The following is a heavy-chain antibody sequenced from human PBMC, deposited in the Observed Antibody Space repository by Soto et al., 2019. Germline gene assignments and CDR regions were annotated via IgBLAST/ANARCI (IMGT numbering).Heavy chain of an antibody. CDR3: ARQTSGSQYYGLDV. Sequence: QVQLQQSGARLVKPSQTLSLTCAISGDSVSSNSGAWNWIRQSPSRGLEWLGRTYYRSKWYNDYAVSVKSRISINPDTSKNEFSLQLNSVNPEDTAVYYCARQTSGSQYYGLDVWGQGTTVTVSS. CDR1: GDSVSSNSGA. V-gene: IGHV6-1*01. D-gene: IGHD3-10*01. CDR2: TYYRSKWYN. J-gene: IGHJ6*02.